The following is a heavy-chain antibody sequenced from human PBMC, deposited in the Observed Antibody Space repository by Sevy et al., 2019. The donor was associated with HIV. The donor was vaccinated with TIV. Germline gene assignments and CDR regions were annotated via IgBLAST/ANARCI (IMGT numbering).Heavy chain of an antibody. V-gene: IGHV3-30*02. CDR3: ARGGDFLLTD. CDR2: IRYDGTRK. CDR1: GFTFSDYS. D-gene: IGHD2-21*01. Sequence: GGSLRLSCAASGFTFSDYSMHWVRQAPGKGLEWVAFIRYDGTRKDYADSVKGRFTISRDNSKKTLFLQMNSLRAEDTAVHYCARGGDFLLTDWGQGALVTVSS. J-gene: IGHJ4*02.